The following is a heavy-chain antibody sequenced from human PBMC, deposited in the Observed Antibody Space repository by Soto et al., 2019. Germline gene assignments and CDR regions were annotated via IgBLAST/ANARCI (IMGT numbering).Heavy chain of an antibody. D-gene: IGHD1-7*01. Sequence: QVQLVQSGAEVKKPGASVKVSCKASGYTFTSYDINWVRQATGEGLERMGWINANSGNTGYAQKFQGRVTMTKNTSISTDYMELSSLRSEDASVYYCARGGQKDRITGTTNYWGQGTLVTVSS. CDR3: ARGGQKDRITGTTNY. CDR2: INANSGNT. V-gene: IGHV1-8*01. CDR1: GYTFTSYD. J-gene: IGHJ4*02.